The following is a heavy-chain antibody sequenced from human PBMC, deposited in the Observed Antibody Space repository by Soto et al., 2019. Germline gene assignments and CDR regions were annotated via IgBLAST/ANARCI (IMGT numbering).Heavy chain of an antibody. CDR2: INHSGST. CDR1: GGSFSGYY. V-gene: IGHV4-34*01. Sequence: PSETLSLTCAVYGGSFSGYYWSWIRQPPGKGLEWIGEINHSGSTNYNPSLKSRVTISVDTSKNQFSLKLSSVTAADTAVYYCARRGLHWTPWDNWFDPWGQGTLVT. D-gene: IGHD4-4*01. J-gene: IGHJ5*02. CDR3: ARRGLHWTPWDNWFDP.